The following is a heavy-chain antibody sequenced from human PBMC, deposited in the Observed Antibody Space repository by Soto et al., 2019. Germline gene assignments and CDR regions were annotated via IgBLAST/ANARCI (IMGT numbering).Heavy chain of an antibody. D-gene: IGHD3-3*01. Sequence: QVQLVESGGGVVQPGRTLRVSCAASGLSFSNYGMHWVRQAPGKGLEWVAVISNDGRKTYYGDSVQGRFTISRDNSKNTLYLQMKRLRADDTAVYYCAREYYDFWSGYHSRLGGVDHWGHGTLVTVSS. CDR2: ISNDGRKT. CDR3: AREYYDFWSGYHSRLGGVDH. J-gene: IGHJ4*01. V-gene: IGHV3-30*03. CDR1: GLSFSNYG.